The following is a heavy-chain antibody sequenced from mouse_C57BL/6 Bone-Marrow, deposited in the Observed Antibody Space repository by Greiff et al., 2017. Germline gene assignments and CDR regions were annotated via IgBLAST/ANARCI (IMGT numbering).Heavy chain of an antibody. J-gene: IGHJ1*03. D-gene: IGHD1-1*01. Sequence: QVTLKESGPGLLQPSQTLSLTCSFSGFSLSTFGMGVGWIRQPSGQGLEWLAHIWWDDGTYYNPALKSRLPISKDTSTNQVFLKIAHVDTADTATYYSAGQPITTVVYWYFDVWGTGTTVTVSS. V-gene: IGHV8-8*01. CDR2: IWWDDGT. CDR1: GFSLSTFGMG. CDR3: AGQPITTVVYWYFDV.